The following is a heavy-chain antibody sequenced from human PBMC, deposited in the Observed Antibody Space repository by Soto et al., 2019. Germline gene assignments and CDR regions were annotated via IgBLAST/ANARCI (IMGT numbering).Heavy chain of an antibody. CDR3: ARGPYSSSWYPRGWFDP. CDR1: GFTFSSYA. Sequence: PGGSLRLSCAASGFTFSSYAMHWVRQAPGKGLEWVAVISYDGSNKYYADSVKGRFTISRDNSKNTLYLQMNSLRAEDTAVYYCARGPYSSSWYPRGWFDPWGQGTLVTVSS. CDR2: ISYDGSNK. D-gene: IGHD6-13*01. J-gene: IGHJ5*02. V-gene: IGHV3-30-3*01.